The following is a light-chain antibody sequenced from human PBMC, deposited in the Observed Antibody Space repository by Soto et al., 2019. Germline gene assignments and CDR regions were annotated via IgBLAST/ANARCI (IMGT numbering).Light chain of an antibody. CDR1: QTISSW. Sequence: DIQMTQSPSTLSGSVGDRVTITCRASQTISSWLAWYQQKPGKAPKLLIYKAFTLKSGVPSRFSGSGSGTEFTLTISSPQPDDFATYYYQHYNCYSEAFGQGTKVEL. CDR3: QHYNCYSEA. CDR2: KAF. V-gene: IGKV1-5*03. J-gene: IGKJ1*01.